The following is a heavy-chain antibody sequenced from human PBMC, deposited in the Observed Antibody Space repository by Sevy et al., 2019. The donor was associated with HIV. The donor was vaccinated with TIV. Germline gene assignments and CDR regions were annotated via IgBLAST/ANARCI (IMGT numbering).Heavy chain of an antibody. CDR2: VYYSGTT. Sequence: SETLSLTCTVSGGSISTNLYYWGWIRQSPRKGLEWIGSVYYSGTTYYNPYLQSRVTISVDTSENQFSLKMSSVTAGDTAVYYCARQGSGASRGVSDNWGQGTLVTVSS. V-gene: IGHV4-39*01. CDR3: ARQGSGASRGVSDN. CDR1: GGSISTNLYY. J-gene: IGHJ4*02. D-gene: IGHD2-15*01.